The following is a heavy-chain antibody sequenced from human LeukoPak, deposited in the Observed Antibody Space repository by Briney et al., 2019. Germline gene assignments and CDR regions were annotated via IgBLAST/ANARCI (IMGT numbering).Heavy chain of an antibody. CDR3: ANWIGSSSRDY. V-gene: IGHV3-23*01. Sequence: GGSLRLSCAASGFTFSSYAMSWVRQAPGKGLEWVSAISGSGGRTYYPDSVRGRFTISRDNSKNALYLQMDSLRAEDTAVYYCANWIGSSSRDYWGQGTLVTVSS. CDR2: ISGSGGRT. CDR1: GFTFSSYA. J-gene: IGHJ4*02. D-gene: IGHD6-6*01.